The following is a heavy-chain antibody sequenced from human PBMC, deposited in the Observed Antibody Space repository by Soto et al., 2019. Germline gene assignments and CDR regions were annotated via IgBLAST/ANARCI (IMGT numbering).Heavy chain of an antibody. CDR3: ATEGGYPGSNFYGAY. Sequence: EVQLVESGGGLVEPGGSIRLSCVASGFTFTKAYMTWVRQAPGKGLEWVGRIKGSHAGGTTDYATSVKGRFTISREDSKSTPYLQMNSLKTEETSVYYCATEGGYPGSNFYGAYWGQGTRVTVSS. J-gene: IGHJ4*02. V-gene: IGHV3-15*01. D-gene: IGHD1-26*01. CDR2: IKGSHAGGTT. CDR1: GFTFTKAY.